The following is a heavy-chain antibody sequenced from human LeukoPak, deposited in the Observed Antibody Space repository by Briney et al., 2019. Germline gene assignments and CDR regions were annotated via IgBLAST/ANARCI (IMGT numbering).Heavy chain of an antibody. Sequence: ASVKVSXKASGYTFTSYAITWVRQAPGQGPEWMGWISTYNGNKNYAQKVQDRVTMSTDTSTSTVYMELKNLRSDDTAVYYCARGSGGGEPTDYWGQGTLVTVSS. CDR3: ARGSGGGEPTDY. D-gene: IGHD2-21*01. V-gene: IGHV1-18*01. CDR2: ISTYNGNK. J-gene: IGHJ4*02. CDR1: GYTFTSYA.